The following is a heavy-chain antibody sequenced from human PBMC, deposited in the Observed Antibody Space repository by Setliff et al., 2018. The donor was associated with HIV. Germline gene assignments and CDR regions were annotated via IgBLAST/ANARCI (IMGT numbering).Heavy chain of an antibody. Sequence: PSETLSLTCAVYGGSFSGYYWTWIRQPPGKGLEWIGEINHGGSTNNNPSLKSRAAMSVDTSKNQFSLRLSSVTAADTAVYYCARHGAYEAYYDYMDVWGKGTTVTVSS. J-gene: IGHJ6*03. CDR1: GGSFSGYY. V-gene: IGHV4-34*04. CDR3: ARHGAYEAYYDYMDV. CDR2: INHGGST. D-gene: IGHD5-12*01.